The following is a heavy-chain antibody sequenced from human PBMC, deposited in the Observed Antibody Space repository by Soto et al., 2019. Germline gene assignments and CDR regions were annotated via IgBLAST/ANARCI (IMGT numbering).Heavy chain of an antibody. CDR1: GYTFTSYG. V-gene: IGHV1-18*01. CDR2: ISAYNGNT. D-gene: IGHD1-26*01. J-gene: IGHJ3*02. CDR3: ARDAYSGSYYDAFDI. Sequence: GASVKVSCKASGYTFTSYGISWVRQAPGQGLEWMGWISAYNGNTNYAQKLQGRVTMTTDTSTSTAYMELRSLRSDDTAVYYCARDAYSGSYYDAFDIWGQGTMVTVSS.